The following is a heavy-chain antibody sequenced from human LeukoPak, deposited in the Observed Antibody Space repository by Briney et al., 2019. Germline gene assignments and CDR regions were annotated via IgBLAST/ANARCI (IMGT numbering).Heavy chain of an antibody. CDR3: ARGGDVLRFLEWSGNNWFDP. CDR1: GFTFSSYW. J-gene: IGHJ5*02. V-gene: IGHV3-7*04. D-gene: IGHD3-3*01. CDR2: IKEDGSEK. Sequence: GGSLRPSCAASGFTFSSYWMSWVRQAPGKGLEWVANIKEDGSEKYYVASVKGRFTISRDNAKNSLYLQMNSLRAEDTAVYYCARGGDVLRFLEWSGNNWFDPWGQGTLVTVSA.